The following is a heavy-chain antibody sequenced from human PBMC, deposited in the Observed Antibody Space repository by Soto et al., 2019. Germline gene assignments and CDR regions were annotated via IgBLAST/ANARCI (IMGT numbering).Heavy chain of an antibody. J-gene: IGHJ5*02. CDR1: FTFSMYS. D-gene: IGHD1-26*01. CDR3: TRDQGGSYDSWFDT. Sequence: EVQVVESGGGLVQPGGSLRLSCSFTFSMYSMNWVRQAPGKGLEWVASISSGGSYIKYADSVKGRFTISRDNAKNSVSLKRNSLRVDDTAVYFCTRDQGGSYDSWFDTWGQGTLVTVSS. CDR2: ISSGGSYI. V-gene: IGHV3-21*01.